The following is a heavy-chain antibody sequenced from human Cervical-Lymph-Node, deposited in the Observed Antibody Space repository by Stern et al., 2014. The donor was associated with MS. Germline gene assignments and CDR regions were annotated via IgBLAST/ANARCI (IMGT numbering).Heavy chain of an antibody. V-gene: IGHV5-51*01. CDR1: GYTFTSYW. CDR3: ARQRYFDY. J-gene: IGHJ4*02. CDR2: IFPGGSGI. Sequence: EVHLVESGPEVKRPGESLKISCQASGYTFTSYWIGWVRQMPGKGLEWIAIIFPGGSGIRYRPSFQGQVTISADKSSSTAYLQWNNLKASDTAIYYCARQRYFDYWGQGTLVTVSS.